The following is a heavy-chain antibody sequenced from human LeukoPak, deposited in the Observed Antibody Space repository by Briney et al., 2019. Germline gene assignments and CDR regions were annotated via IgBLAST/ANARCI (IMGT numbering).Heavy chain of an antibody. D-gene: IGHD3-22*01. J-gene: IGHJ4*02. Sequence: GRSLRLSCTASGFTFGDYAMSWVRQAPGKGLEWVGFTRSEAYGGTTEYSASVKGRFTISRDDSKSIAYLQMNSLKTEDTAVYYCTRSLYYYDSSGYYAPCYWGQGTLVTVSS. CDR1: GFTFGDYA. CDR2: TRSEAYGGTT. V-gene: IGHV3-49*04. CDR3: TRSLYYYDSSGYYAPCY.